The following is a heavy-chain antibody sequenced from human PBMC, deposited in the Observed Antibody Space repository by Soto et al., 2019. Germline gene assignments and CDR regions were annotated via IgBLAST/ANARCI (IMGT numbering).Heavy chain of an antibody. CDR1: GYSVSSSDYY. V-gene: IGHV4-39*07. J-gene: IGHJ4*02. CDR3: ARALYGTGTYYPDY. CDR2: MLYSGLT. D-gene: IGHD3-10*01. Sequence: PSETLSLTCSVSGYSVSSSDYYWAWIRQPPGKGLEWIGSMLYSGLTYYNPSLKSRVTLSVDTSKKQFSVRLRSVTAADTAVYFCARALYGTGTYYPDYWGQGTLVTVSS.